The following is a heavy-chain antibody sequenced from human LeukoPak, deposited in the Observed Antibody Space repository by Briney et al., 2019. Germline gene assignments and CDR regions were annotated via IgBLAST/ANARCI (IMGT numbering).Heavy chain of an antibody. D-gene: IGHD3-22*01. CDR2: ISGSGGST. J-gene: IGHJ4*02. CDR3: AMQNYYDSSGYYLSISRFDY. Sequence: GGSLRLSCAAPGFTFSSYAMSWVRQAPGKGLEWVSAISGSGGSTYYADSVKGRFTISRDNSKNTLYLQMNSLRAEDTAVYYCAMQNYYDSSGYYLSISRFDYWGQGTLVTVSS. CDR1: GFTFSSYA. V-gene: IGHV3-23*01.